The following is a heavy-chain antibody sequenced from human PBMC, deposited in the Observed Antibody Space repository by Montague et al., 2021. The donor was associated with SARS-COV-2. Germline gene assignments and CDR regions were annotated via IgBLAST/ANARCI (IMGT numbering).Heavy chain of an antibody. J-gene: IGHJ3*02. CDR2: VNQSGTT. Sequence: SETLSLTCAISGGSFSNYYWSWIRQPPGKGLEWIGEVNQSGTTIYNPSVKSGVTIPEDASKNQFYLRLNSVTAADTAVYYCARGQRPVVVPGAGPAGRAFDIWGQGTMATVSS. CDR1: GGSFSNYY. D-gene: IGHD2-2*01. CDR3: ARGQRPVVVPGAGPAGRAFDI. V-gene: IGHV4-34*01.